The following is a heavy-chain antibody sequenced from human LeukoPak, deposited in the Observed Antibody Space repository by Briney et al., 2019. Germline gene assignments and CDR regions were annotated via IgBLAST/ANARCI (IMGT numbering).Heavy chain of an antibody. CDR1: GGSISSYY. D-gene: IGHD4-17*01. V-gene: IGHV4-4*07. CDR3: ARDPTRPGTVTNWFDP. Sequence: SETLSLTCTVSGGSISSYYWSWIRQPAGKGLEWIGRIYTSGSTNYNPSLKSRVTMSVDTSKNQFSLKLSSVTAADTAVYYCARDPTRPGTVTNWFDPWGQGTLVTVSP. CDR2: IYTSGST. J-gene: IGHJ5*02.